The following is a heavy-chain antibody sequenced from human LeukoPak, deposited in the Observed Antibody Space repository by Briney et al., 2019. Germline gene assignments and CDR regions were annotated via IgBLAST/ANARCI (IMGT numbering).Heavy chain of an antibody. CDR3: TSPCGGDCYSGVGY. Sequence: AGGSLRLSCAASGFTFSGSAMHWVRQASGKGLEWVGRIRSKANSYATAYAASVKGRFTIFRDDSKNTAYLQMNSLKTEDTAVYYCTSPCGGDCYSGVGYWGQGTLVTVSS. V-gene: IGHV3-73*01. J-gene: IGHJ4*02. CDR1: GFTFSGSA. D-gene: IGHD2-21*02. CDR2: IRSKANSYAT.